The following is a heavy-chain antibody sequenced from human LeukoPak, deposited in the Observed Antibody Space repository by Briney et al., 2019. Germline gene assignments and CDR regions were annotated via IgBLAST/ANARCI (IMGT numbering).Heavy chain of an antibody. J-gene: IGHJ4*02. CDR2: LYSGGNT. CDR3: TRKTDSGGSGDY. Sequence: GGSLRLSCAASGFTVSSNYMSWVRQAPGKGLEWVSALYSGGNTYYADSVKGRFTISRDNSKNTLYLQMNDLRPDDTAVYYCTRKTDSGGSGDYWGQGALVTVSS. V-gene: IGHV3-53*01. CDR1: GFTVSSNY. D-gene: IGHD3-22*01.